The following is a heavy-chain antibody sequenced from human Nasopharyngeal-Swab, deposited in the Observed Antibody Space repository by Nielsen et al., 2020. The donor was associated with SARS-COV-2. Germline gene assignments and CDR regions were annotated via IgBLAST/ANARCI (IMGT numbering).Heavy chain of an antibody. Sequence: GESLKISCAVSGLTVSSTYMSWVRQAPGKGLEWVANISPDGGQKYYADSVKGRFTISRDNSKNTLYLQMNSLRAEDTAVYYCARNTAMALFYYYYYMDVWGKGTTVTVSS. CDR1: GLTVSSTY. D-gene: IGHD5-18*01. J-gene: IGHJ6*03. V-gene: IGHV3-7*02. CDR3: ARNTAMALFYYYYYMDV. CDR2: ISPDGGQK.